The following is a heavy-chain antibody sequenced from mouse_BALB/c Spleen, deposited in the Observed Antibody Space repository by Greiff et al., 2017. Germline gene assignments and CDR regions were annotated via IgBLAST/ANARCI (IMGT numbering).Heavy chain of an antibody. CDR3: ARCYDGYYYAMDY. V-gene: IGHV5-17*02. CDR1: GFTFSSFG. D-gene: IGHD2-3*01. J-gene: IGHJ4*01. CDR2: ISSGSSTI. Sequence: DVKLVESGGGLVQPGGSRKLSCAASGFTFSSFGMHWVRQAPEKGLEWVAYISSGSSTIYYADTVKGRFTISRDNPKNTLFLQMTSLRSEDTAMYYCARCYDGYYYAMDYWGQGTSVTVSS.